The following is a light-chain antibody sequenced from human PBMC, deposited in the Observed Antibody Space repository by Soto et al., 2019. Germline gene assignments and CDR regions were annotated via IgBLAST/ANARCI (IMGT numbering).Light chain of an antibody. CDR3: SSYTSLSTVV. Sequence: QSALTQPASVSGSPGQSITISCTGTSSDVGTYNYVSWYQLHPGEAPKLIIFEVTTRPSGVSNRFSGSKSGNTASLTISGLQSEDETDYYCSSYTSLSTVVFGTGTKVTVL. CDR2: EVT. CDR1: SSDVGTYNY. V-gene: IGLV2-14*01. J-gene: IGLJ1*01.